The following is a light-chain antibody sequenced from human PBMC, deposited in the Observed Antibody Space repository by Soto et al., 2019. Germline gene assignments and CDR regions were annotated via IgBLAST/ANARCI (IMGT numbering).Light chain of an antibody. J-gene: IGKJ4*01. CDR3: QQLNSYPLT. CDR2: AAS. CDR1: QGISSF. Sequence: DIQLTQSPSFLSASVGDRVTLTCRASQGISSFLAWYQQKPGKAPKLLIYAASTLQSGVPSRFSGSGSGTEFTLTISSLQPDDFATYYCQQLNSYPLTFGGGTKVDIK. V-gene: IGKV1-9*01.